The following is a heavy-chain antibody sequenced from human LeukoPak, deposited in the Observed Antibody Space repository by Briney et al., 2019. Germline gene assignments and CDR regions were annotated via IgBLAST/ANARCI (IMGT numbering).Heavy chain of an antibody. CDR3: ARQLYEYMRYYFDY. CDR1: GGSIRSSSYY. J-gene: IGHJ4*02. Sequence: SGTLSLTCTVSGGSIRSSSYYWGWIRQPPGKGLEWIGSIYYSGTTSYYNPSLKSRVTISVDTSRNQFSLKLSSVTAADTAVYYCARQLYEYMRYYFDYWGQGTLVTVSS. V-gene: IGHV4-39*01. D-gene: IGHD2-2*02. CDR2: IYYSGTTS.